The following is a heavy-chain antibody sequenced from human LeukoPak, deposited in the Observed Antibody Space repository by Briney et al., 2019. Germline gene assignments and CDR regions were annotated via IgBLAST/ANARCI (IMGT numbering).Heavy chain of an antibody. D-gene: IGHD3-22*01. CDR1: GFTFSTSA. CDR3: AKDALPWYYYDSSGYYFDY. V-gene: IGHV3-23*01. J-gene: IGHJ4*02. CDR2: ISGRDGST. Sequence: GGSLRLSCAASGFTFSTSAMSWVRQAPGKGLEWVSAISGRDGSTSYADSVKGRFTISRDNSKNTLYLQMNSLRAEDTAVYYCAKDALPWYYYDSSGYYFDYWGQGTLVTVSS.